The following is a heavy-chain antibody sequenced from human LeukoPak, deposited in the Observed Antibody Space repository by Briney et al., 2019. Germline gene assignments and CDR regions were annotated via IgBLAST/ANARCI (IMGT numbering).Heavy chain of an antibody. CDR1: GGTFSSYA. D-gene: IGHD3-10*01. Sequence: ASVKVSCKASGGTFSSYAISWVRQAPGQGLEWMGGIIPIFGTANYAQKFQGRVTITTDESTSTAYMELSSLRSEDTAVYYCASPILSLLFSPSGAFGIWGQGTMVTVSS. V-gene: IGHV1-69*05. J-gene: IGHJ3*02. CDR2: IIPIFGTA. CDR3: ASPILSLLFSPSGAFGI.